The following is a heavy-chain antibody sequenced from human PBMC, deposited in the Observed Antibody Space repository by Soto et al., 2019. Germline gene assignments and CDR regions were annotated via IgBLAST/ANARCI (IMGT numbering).Heavy chain of an antibody. CDR1: GFTFSSYG. D-gene: IGHD3-22*01. CDR2: ISYDGSNK. CDR3: AKDLVTYYCDSSGPWGWFDP. V-gene: IGHV3-30*18. J-gene: IGHJ5*02. Sequence: QVQLVESGGGVVQPGRSLRLSCAASGFTFSSYGMHWVRQAPGKGLEWVAVISYDGSNKYYADSVKGRFTISRDNSKNTLYLQMNSLRAEDTAVYYCAKDLVTYYCDSSGPWGWFDPWGQGTLVTVSS.